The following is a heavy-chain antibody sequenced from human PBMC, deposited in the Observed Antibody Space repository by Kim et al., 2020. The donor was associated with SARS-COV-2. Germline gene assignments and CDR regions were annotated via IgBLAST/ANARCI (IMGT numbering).Heavy chain of an antibody. D-gene: IGHD6-6*01. Sequence: SETLSLTCTVSGGSISSYYWSWIRQPPGKGLEWIGYIYYSGSTNYNPSLKSRVTISVDTSKNQFSLKLSSVTAADTAVYYCARDTFRIAAHYYYYYGMDVWGQGTTVTVSS. CDR1: GGSISSYY. J-gene: IGHJ6*02. CDR3: ARDTFRIAAHYYYYYGMDV. CDR2: IYYSGST. V-gene: IGHV4-59*01.